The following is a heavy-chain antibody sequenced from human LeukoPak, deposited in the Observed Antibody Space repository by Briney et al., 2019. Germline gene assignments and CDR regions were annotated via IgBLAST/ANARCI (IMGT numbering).Heavy chain of an antibody. V-gene: IGHV1-8*01. CDR3: ARAVCSSTSCYTFWFDP. CDR1: GYTFTGYD. Sequence: ASVKVSCKASGYTFTGYDINWVRQATGQGLEWMGWMNPNSGNTGYAQKFQGRVTMTRNTSISTAYMELSSLRSEDTAVYYCARAVCSSTSCYTFWFDPWGQGTLVTVSS. D-gene: IGHD2-2*02. CDR2: MNPNSGNT. J-gene: IGHJ5*02.